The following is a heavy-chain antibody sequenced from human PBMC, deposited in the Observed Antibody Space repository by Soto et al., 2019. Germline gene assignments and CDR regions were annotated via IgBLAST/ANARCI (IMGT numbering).Heavy chain of an antibody. CDR1: GYAFTNYG. CDR2: VSGYNRNT. J-gene: IGHJ4*02. V-gene: IGHV1-18*01. Sequence: QVQLVQSGVEVKMPGASVKLSCKTYGYAFTNYGVTWVRQVSGQGLEGIGWVSGYNRNTNYAQKFEARVIMTTDTSTNTAXXXXXXXXXXXXXXXXXXXXXXXAPLIYWGRGTLLT. CDR3: XXXXXXAPLIY.